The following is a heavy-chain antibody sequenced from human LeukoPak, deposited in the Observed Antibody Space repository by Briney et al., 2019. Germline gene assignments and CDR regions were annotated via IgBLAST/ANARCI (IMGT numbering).Heavy chain of an antibody. D-gene: IGHD2-2*01. CDR3: AKDIVVVPAAMVGYYYYYGMDV. Sequence: GGSLRLSCAASGFTFSSYAMSWVRQAPGKGLEWVSAISGSGGSTYYADSVKGRFTISRDNSKNTLYLQMNSLRAEDTAVYYCAKDIVVVPAAMVGYYYYYGMDVRGKGTTVTVSS. CDR1: GFTFSSYA. J-gene: IGHJ6*04. CDR2: ISGSGGST. V-gene: IGHV3-23*01.